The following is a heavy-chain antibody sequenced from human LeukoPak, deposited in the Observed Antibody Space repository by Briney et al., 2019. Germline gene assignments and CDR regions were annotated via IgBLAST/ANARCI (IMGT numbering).Heavy chain of an antibody. Sequence: GGSLRLSCAASGFTFSNYWMHWVRQAPGKGLVWVTRINSDGINTSYADSVKGRFTISRDNAKNTLNLQMNSLRAEDTAVYYCARDLGQYYDTSDNWFDPWGQGTLVTVSS. V-gene: IGHV3-74*01. D-gene: IGHD3-22*01. CDR2: INSDGINT. CDR3: ARDLGQYYDTSDNWFDP. CDR1: GFTFSNYW. J-gene: IGHJ5*02.